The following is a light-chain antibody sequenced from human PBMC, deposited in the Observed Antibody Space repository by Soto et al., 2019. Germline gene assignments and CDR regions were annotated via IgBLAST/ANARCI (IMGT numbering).Light chain of an antibody. CDR3: QQYYSTPLT. CDR2: WAS. Sequence: DIVMTQSPDSLAVSLGERATINCKSSQSVLYSSNNKNYLAWYQQKPGQPPKLLIYWASTRESGVPDRFSGSGSGTDFTLTISCLQAEDGAVYYCQQYYSTPLTFGGGTKVEIK. V-gene: IGKV4-1*01. J-gene: IGKJ4*01. CDR1: QSVLYSSNNKNY.